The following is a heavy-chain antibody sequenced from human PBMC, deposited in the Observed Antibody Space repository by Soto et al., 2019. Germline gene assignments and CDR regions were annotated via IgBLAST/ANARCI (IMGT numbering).Heavy chain of an antibody. CDR2: ISYSGST. CDR1: SDSISSYY. CDR3: ARGTSWQLPFDY. J-gene: IGHJ4*02. D-gene: IGHD6-13*01. Sequence: SETLSLTCTVPSDSISSYYWSWIRQPPGKRLEWIGYISYSGSTDYNPSLKSRVTISGDTSKNQFSLKVSSVTAADTAVYYCARGTSWQLPFDYWGQGTLVTVSS. V-gene: IGHV4-59*01.